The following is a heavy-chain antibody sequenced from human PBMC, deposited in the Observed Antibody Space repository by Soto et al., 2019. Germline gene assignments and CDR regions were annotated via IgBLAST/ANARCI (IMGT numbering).Heavy chain of an antibody. CDR3: ARSYSSSWGSPHAFDI. CDR1: GGSISSGDYY. D-gene: IGHD6-13*01. Sequence: QVQLQESGPGLVKPSQTLSLTCTVSGGSISSGDYYWSWIRQPPGKGLEWIGYIYYSGSTYYNPSLKSRVTISVDTSKNQFSLKLSSVTAADTAVYYCARSYSSSWGSPHAFDIWGQGTMVTVSS. CDR2: IYYSGST. V-gene: IGHV4-30-4*01. J-gene: IGHJ3*02.